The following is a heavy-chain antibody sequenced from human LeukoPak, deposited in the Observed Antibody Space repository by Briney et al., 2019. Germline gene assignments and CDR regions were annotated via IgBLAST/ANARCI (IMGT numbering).Heavy chain of an antibody. CDR1: GFTFRNYW. Sequence: GGSLRLSCGVSGFTFRNYWIHWVRQAPGKGLVWVSCISSDGSSTNYADSVKGRFSISRDNAKNTLYLHMNSLRVEDTAQYYCARPMISVMSLGADFWGQGSLVTVSS. CDR3: ARPMISVMSLGADF. J-gene: IGHJ4*02. CDR2: ISSDGSST. V-gene: IGHV3-74*01. D-gene: IGHD3/OR15-3a*01.